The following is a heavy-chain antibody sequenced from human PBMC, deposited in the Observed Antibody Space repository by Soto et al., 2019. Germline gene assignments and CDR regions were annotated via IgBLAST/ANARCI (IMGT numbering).Heavy chain of an antibody. CDR2: IIPIFGTA. D-gene: IGHD6-6*01. Sequence: QVQLVQSGTEVKKPGSSVKVSCKASGGTFKNYAISWVRQAPGQGLEWMGGIIPIFGTAHYAQKFQGRVTITADESTSTAYMELSSLRSEDTAVYYCARESALLRIAARPGAFDYWGQGNLVTVSS. V-gene: IGHV1-69*01. CDR3: ARESALLRIAARPGAFDY. J-gene: IGHJ4*02. CDR1: GGTFKNYA.